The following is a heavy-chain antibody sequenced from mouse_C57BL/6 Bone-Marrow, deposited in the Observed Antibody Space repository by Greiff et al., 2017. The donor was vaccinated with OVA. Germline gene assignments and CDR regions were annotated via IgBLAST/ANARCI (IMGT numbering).Heavy chain of an antibody. CDR2: IYPRSGNT. V-gene: IGHV1-81*01. CDR3: ARGNGD. J-gene: IGHJ2*01. D-gene: IGHD2-1*01. CDR1: GYTFTSYG. Sequence: QVQLKESGAELARPGASVKLSCKASGYTFTSYGISWVKQRTGQGLEWIGEIYPRSGNTYYNEKFKGKATLTADNSSSTAYMELRSLTSEDSAVYFCARGNGDWCQGTTLTVSS.